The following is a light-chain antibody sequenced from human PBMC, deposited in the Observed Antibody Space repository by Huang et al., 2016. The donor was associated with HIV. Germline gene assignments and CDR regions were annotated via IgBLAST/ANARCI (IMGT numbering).Light chain of an antibody. J-gene: IGKJ2*01. CDR2: AAS. Sequence: EIVMTQSPATLSVSPGERATLSCRASQTVSSNLAWYQQKPGQAPRPLIYAASTRATDIPARFSGSGSGTEFTLTISSLQSEDFAVYYCQHYRVWPPVYTFGQGTKLEIK. CDR1: QTVSSN. V-gene: IGKV3-15*01. CDR3: QHYRVWPPVYT.